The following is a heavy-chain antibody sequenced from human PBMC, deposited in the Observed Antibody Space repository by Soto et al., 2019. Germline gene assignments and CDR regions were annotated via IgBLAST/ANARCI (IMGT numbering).Heavy chain of an antibody. CDR1: GFSFSNYV. J-gene: IGHJ6*02. CDR3: ARGAYYDLLAGYYHRGFYSGLDV. CDR2: ISYDGSDK. D-gene: IGHD3-9*01. Sequence: QVQLVESGGGVVQPGRSLRLSCAASGFSFSNYVIHWVRQAPDKGLEWVALISYDGSDKYYADFVKGRFTMSRDNSKNTLYLRMNSLRVEDTAIYFCARGAYYDLLAGYYHRGFYSGLDVWGQGTTVTVSS. V-gene: IGHV3-30-3*01.